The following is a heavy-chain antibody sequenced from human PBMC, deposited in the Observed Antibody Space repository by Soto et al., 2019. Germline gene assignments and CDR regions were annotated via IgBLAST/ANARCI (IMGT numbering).Heavy chain of an antibody. V-gene: IGHV3-23*01. CDR2: ISGSGGST. Sequence: GGSLGLSCAASGFTFSSYAMSWVRQAPGKGLEWVSAISGSGGSTYYADSVKGRFTISRDNSKNTLYLQMNSLRAEDTAVYYCAKDTYGSVQLERGTHFDYWGQGTLVTVSS. CDR3: AKDTYGSVQLERGTHFDY. CDR1: GFTFSSYA. D-gene: IGHD1-1*01. J-gene: IGHJ4*02.